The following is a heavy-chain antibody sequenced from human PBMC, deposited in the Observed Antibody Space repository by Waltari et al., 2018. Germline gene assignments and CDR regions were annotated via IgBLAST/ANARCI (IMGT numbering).Heavy chain of an antibody. CDR2: ISSGGSAT. Sequence: EVQLVESGGGLVQPGGSLRLTCPASGLTFHTYELNWVRQAPGEGLEWVAHISSGGSATYYADSVKGRFTIARDNAKRSLYLQMTSLSPEDTGVYYCASGWVFDYFGQGTLVTVSS. J-gene: IGHJ4*02. D-gene: IGHD6-19*01. CDR3: ASGWVFDY. CDR1: GLTFHTYE. V-gene: IGHV3-48*03.